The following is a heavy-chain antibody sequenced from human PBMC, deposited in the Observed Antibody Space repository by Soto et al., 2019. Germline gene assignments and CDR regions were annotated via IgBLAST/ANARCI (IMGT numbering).Heavy chain of an antibody. D-gene: IGHD3-22*01. Sequence: GASVKVSCKASGGTFSSYAISWVRQAPGQGLEWMGGIIPIFGTANYAQKFQGRVAITADKSTSTAYMELSSLRSEDTAVYYCARERSRYDSRAPLNDAFDIWGQGTMVTVSS. J-gene: IGHJ3*02. CDR2: IIPIFGTA. CDR1: GGTFSSYA. V-gene: IGHV1-69*06. CDR3: ARERSRYDSRAPLNDAFDI.